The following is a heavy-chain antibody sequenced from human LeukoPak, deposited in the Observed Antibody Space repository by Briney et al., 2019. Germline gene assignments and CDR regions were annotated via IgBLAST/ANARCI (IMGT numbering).Heavy chain of an antibody. V-gene: IGHV4-59*11. D-gene: IGHD5-12*01. CDR2: IHGSGST. CDR3: AREPTSGREPTSGRPLDY. J-gene: IGHJ4*02. Sequence: SETLSLTCSVSGGSISSHHWNWIRQPPGKGLEYVANIHGSGSTNYNPSLQSRVTISLDTSKNQFSLNLRSVTAADTAVYYCAREPTSGREPTSGRPLDYWGQGTLVTVSS. CDR1: GGSISSHH.